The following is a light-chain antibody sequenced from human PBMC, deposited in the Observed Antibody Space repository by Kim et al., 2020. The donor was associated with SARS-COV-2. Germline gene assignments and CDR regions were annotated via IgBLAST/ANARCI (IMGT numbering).Light chain of an antibody. Sequence: ASVGDTVTITCRASQSVGSSLNWYQHKPGIAPNLLIYAASSLQVGVPSRFSGRGSGTDFTLTITSLQAEDSATYFRQQSYSSPLTFGQGTRLEIK. V-gene: IGKV1-39*01. CDR1: QSVGSS. CDR3: QQSYSSPLT. J-gene: IGKJ5*01. CDR2: AAS.